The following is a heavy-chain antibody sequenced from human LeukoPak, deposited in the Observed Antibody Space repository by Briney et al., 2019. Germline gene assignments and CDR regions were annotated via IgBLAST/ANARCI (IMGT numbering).Heavy chain of an antibody. Sequence: GSLRLSCAASGFTFSSYAMSWVRQAPGKGLEWIASIHYSGTTYYKPSLKSRVTISVDTSKNQFSLRLSSVTAADTAVYYCARDQRLYSGYDFWFDPWGQGTLVKVSS. CDR1: GFTFSSYA. D-gene: IGHD5-12*01. V-gene: IGHV4-39*07. J-gene: IGHJ5*02. CDR3: ARDQRLYSGYDFWFDP. CDR2: IHYSGTT.